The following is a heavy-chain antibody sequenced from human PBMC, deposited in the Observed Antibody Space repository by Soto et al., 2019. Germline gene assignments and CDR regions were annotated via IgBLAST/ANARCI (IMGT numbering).Heavy chain of an antibody. CDR1: GGSISSSSYY. V-gene: IGHV4-39*01. J-gene: IGHJ4*02. Sequence: SETLSLTCTVSGGSISSSSYYWGWIRQPPGKGLEWIGSIYYSGSTYYNPSLKSRVTISVDTSKNQFSLKLSSATAADTAVYYCARLGYDFWSGYPGPFDYWGQGTLVTVSS. CDR3: ARLGYDFWSGYPGPFDY. D-gene: IGHD3-3*01. CDR2: IYYSGST.